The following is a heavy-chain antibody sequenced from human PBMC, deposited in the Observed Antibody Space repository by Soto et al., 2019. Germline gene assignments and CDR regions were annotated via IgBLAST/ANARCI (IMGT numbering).Heavy chain of an antibody. CDR2: IYYSGST. J-gene: IGHJ6*02. CDR3: ETQLAPSGGMDV. V-gene: IGHV4-39*01. Sequence: SETLSLTCTVSGGSISSSSYYWGWIRQPPGKGLEWIGSIYYSGSTYYNPSLKSRVTISVDTSKNQFSLKLSSVTAADTAVYYCETQLAPSGGMDVWGQGTTVTVSS. CDR1: GGSISSSSYY. D-gene: IGHD6-13*01.